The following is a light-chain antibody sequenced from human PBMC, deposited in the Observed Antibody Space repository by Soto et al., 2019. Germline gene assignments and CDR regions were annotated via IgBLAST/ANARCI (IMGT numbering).Light chain of an antibody. CDR2: GNS. CDR1: SSNIGAGYD. V-gene: IGLV1-40*01. J-gene: IGLJ2*01. Sequence: QSVLTQPPSVSGAPGQRVTISCTGSSSNIGAGYDVHWYQQLPGTAPKILIYGNSNRPSGVPDRFSGSKSGTSASLAITGLQAEDEADYYCQSYDSSLSGSEVFGGGTKRTVL. CDR3: QSYDSSLSGSEV.